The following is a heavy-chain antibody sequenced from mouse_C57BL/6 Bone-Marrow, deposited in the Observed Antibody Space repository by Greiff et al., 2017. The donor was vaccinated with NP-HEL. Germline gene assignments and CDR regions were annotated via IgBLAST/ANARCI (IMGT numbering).Heavy chain of an antibody. J-gene: IGHJ2*01. V-gene: IGHV1-81*01. D-gene: IGHD1-2*01. Sequence: VKLVESGAELARPGASVKLSCKASGYTFTSYGISWVKQRTGQGLEWIGEIYPRSGNTYYNEKFKGKATLTADKSSSTAYMELRSLTSEDSAVYFCARRGFGYYFDYWGQGTTLTVSS. CDR2: IYPRSGNT. CDR3: ARRGFGYYFDY. CDR1: GYTFTSYG.